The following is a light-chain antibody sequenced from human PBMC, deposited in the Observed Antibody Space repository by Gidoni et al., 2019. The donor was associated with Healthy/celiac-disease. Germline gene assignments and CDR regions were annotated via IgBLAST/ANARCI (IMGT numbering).Light chain of an antibody. J-gene: IGKJ4*01. CDR3: QHYDNLPPLT. CDR1: QDISNY. V-gene: IGKV1-33*01. Sequence: DIQRTQSPSSLSASVGDRVTITCQASQDISNYLNWYQQKPGKAPKLLIYDASNLATGVPSTFSVSGSGTDFAFTITILQPEDIATYYCQHYDNLPPLTFGGGTKVEIK. CDR2: DAS.